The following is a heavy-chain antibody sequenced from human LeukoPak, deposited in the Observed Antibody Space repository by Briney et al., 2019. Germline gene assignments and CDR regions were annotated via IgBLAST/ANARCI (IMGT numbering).Heavy chain of an antibody. Sequence: GASVKVSCRASGYTFTGYYMHWVRQAPGQGLEWMGRINPNSGGTNHAQKFQGRVTMTRDTSISTAYMELSRLRSDDTAVYYCARDPRYCSSTSCPRLDYWGQGTLVTVSS. V-gene: IGHV1-2*06. CDR3: ARDPRYCSSTSCPRLDY. CDR1: GYTFTGYY. J-gene: IGHJ4*02. CDR2: INPNSGGT. D-gene: IGHD2-2*01.